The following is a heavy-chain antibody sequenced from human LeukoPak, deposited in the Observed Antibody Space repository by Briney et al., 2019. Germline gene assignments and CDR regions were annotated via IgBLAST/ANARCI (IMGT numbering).Heavy chain of an antibody. J-gene: IGHJ4*02. CDR2: IYPGDSDT. Sequence: KPGESLKISCKGSGYSFTSYWIGWVRQMPGKGLEWMGIIYPGDSDTRYSPSFQGQVTISTDKSISTAYLQCSTMKASDTAMYYCARRYYGSGSSFDYWGKGTLVTVSS. CDR3: ARRYYGSGSSFDY. CDR1: GYSFTSYW. V-gene: IGHV5-51*01. D-gene: IGHD3-10*01.